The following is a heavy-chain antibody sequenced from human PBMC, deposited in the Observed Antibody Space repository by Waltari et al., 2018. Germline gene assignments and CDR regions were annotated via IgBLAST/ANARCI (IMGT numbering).Heavy chain of an antibody. CDR2: ISGSGENT. J-gene: IGHJ4*02. V-gene: IGHV3-23*01. CDR1: GVIVRINS. CDR3: ARDPLNDYGGWDDY. Sequence: EVQLLESGGTLVQPGGSLRVPWGAAGVIVRINSLSWVRQAPAKGLAWVSSISGSGENTYYAESVKGRFTISRDNSKHTVFLQMNNLRVDDTAVYYCARDPLNDYGGWDDYWGQGTLVTVSS. D-gene: IGHD4-17*01.